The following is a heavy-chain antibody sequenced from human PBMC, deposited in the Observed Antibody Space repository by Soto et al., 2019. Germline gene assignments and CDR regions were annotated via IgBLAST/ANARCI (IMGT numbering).Heavy chain of an antibody. J-gene: IGHJ4*02. CDR1: VGSFSGYY. CDR2: INHSGST. CDR3: ARPREFQNSRTSFDY. V-gene: IGHV4-34*01. D-gene: IGHD3-10*01. Sequence: PSETLSLTCAVYVGSFSGYYWSWIRQPPGKGLEWIGEINHSGSTNYNPSLKSRVTISVDTSKNQFSLKLSSVTAADTAVYYCARPREFQNSRTSFDYWGQGTLVTVSS.